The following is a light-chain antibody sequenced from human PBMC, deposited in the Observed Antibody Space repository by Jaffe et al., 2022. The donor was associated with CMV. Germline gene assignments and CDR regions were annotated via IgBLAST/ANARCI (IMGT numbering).Light chain of an antibody. Sequence: DIQMTQSPSSLSASIGDRVTITCQASQDINNYLNWYQQKPGKAPKLLIYDASNLETGVPSRFGGSGSGTHFTFTISNLQPEDIATYYCQHYDHLLITFGQGTRLDI. CDR3: QHYDHLLIT. J-gene: IGKJ5*01. V-gene: IGKV1-33*01. CDR1: QDINNY. CDR2: DAS.